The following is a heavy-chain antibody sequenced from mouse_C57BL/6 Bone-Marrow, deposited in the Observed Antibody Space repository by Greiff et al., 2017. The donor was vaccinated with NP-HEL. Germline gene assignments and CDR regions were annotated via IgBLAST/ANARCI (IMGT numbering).Heavy chain of an antibody. CDR3: AKNAMVTNYAMDY. V-gene: IGHV2-5*01. Sequence: QVQLQQSGPGLVQPSQSLSITCTVSGFSLTSYGVHWVRQSPGKGLEWLGVIWRGGSTDYNAAFMSRLSITKDNSKSQVFFKMNSLQADDTAIYYCAKNAMVTNYAMDYWGQGTSVTVSS. J-gene: IGHJ4*01. CDR2: IWRGGST. D-gene: IGHD2-2*01. CDR1: GFSLTSYG.